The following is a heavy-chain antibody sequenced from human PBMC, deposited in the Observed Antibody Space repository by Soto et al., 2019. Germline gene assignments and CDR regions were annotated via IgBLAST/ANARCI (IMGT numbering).Heavy chain of an antibody. CDR2: IWYDGSNK. D-gene: IGHD4-17*01. CDR1: GFTFSSYG. V-gene: IGHV3-33*01. Sequence: GGSLRLSCAASGFTFSSYGMHWVRQAPGKGLEWVAVIWYDGSNKYYADSVKGRFTISRDNSKNTLYLQMNSLRAEDTAVYYCERPTTVVTPPNYWGQGTLVTDSS. J-gene: IGHJ4*02. CDR3: ERPTTVVTPPNY.